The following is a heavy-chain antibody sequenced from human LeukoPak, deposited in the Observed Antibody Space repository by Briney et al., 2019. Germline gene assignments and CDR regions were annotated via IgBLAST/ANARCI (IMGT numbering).Heavy chain of an antibody. CDR1: GFTFDDYA. CDR2: ISWNSGSI. D-gene: IGHD3-10*01. V-gene: IGHV3-9*01. CDR3: ARGTSYYGSGTIDY. Sequence: QPGRSLRLSCAASGFTFDDYAMHWVRQAPGKGLEWVSGISWNSGSIGYADSVKGRFTISRDNAKNSLYLQMNSLRAEDTAVYYCARGTSYYGSGTIDYWGQGTLVTVSS. J-gene: IGHJ4*02.